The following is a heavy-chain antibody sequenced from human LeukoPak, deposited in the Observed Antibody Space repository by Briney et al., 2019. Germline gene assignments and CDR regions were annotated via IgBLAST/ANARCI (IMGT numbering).Heavy chain of an antibody. V-gene: IGHV3-30*02. CDR2: IPSDGSYE. CDR3: ATYSSLNRREFQF. CDR1: GFSLSRNG. J-gene: IGHJ1*01. Sequence: GGSLRLSCATSGFSLSRNGMHWVRQAPGQGLEWVAFIPSDGSYEYYADSVKGRFTISRDTSRNTLFLQMNSLRAEDTAVYYCATYSSLNRREFQFWGQGTLLTVSS. D-gene: IGHD3-22*01.